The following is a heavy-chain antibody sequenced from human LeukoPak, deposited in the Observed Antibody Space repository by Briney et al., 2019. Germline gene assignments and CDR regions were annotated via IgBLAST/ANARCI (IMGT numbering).Heavy chain of an antibody. CDR3: ATLCVNAVTLPAYVY. Sequence: PGGSLRLSSATSGFTFSNYAMSWVRQAPGKGLEWLAAIRYSGRTTNYADSVEGRFTISRDNSKNTLYLQMNNLRAEDTAVYYCATLCVNAVTLPAYVYWGQGTLVTVSS. CDR2: IRYSGRTT. V-gene: IGHV3-23*01. D-gene: IGHD2-21*02. J-gene: IGHJ4*02. CDR1: GFTFSNYA.